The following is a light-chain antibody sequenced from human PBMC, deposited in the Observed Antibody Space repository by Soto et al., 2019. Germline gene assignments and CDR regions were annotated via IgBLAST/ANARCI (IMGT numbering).Light chain of an antibody. V-gene: IGKV3-15*01. CDR1: QSVSNN. Sequence: EIVMTQSPATLSVSPGESATLSCRASQSVSNNLAWYQQKPGQAPRLLIYGASTRATGFPARFSGSGSGTEFTLTISSLQSEDFAVYYCQQYHDSPMNTFGQGTKLQIK. J-gene: IGKJ2*01. CDR3: QQYHDSPMNT. CDR2: GAS.